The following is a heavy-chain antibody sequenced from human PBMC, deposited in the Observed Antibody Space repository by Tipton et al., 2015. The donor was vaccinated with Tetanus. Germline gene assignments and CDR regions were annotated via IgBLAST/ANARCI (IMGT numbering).Heavy chain of an antibody. Sequence: SLRLSCAASGFTFSTHALHWVRQAPGRGLEWVGLTSHASNAYYADSVKGRFTISRDNSKSTLYLQMNSLYVEDTAVYYCARDPSPSDQPLLSHLDNWGLGTLVTVSS. CDR2: TSHASNA. CDR1: GFTFSTHA. CDR3: ARDPSPSDQPLLSHLDN. V-gene: IGHV3-30*04. D-gene: IGHD2-2*01. J-gene: IGHJ4*02.